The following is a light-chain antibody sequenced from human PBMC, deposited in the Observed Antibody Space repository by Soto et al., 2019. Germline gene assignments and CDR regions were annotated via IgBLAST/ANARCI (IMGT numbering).Light chain of an antibody. CDR2: GAS. Sequence: EIVMPQSPATLSVSPGERATLSCRASQSVSSTYLAWYQQKPGQAPRLLIYGASTRATGIPAGFSGSGSGTEFTLTISSLQSEDFAVYYCQQYNNWPLTFGQGTRLGI. J-gene: IGKJ5*01. CDR1: QSVSSTY. CDR3: QQYNNWPLT. V-gene: IGKV3-15*01.